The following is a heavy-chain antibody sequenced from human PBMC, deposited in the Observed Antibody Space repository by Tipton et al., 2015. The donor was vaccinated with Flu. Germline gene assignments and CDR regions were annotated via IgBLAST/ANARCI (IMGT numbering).Heavy chain of an antibody. CDR1: GYTFSDSE. D-gene: IGHD1-14*01. Sequence: GSLRLSCVASGYTFSDSEMNWVRQAPGKGLEWISYISNSGTVKYYADSVKGRFTISRDNARNSVHLLMSSLRPEDTALYYCASPAGSDCCGTDVWGQGTTVTVSS. V-gene: IGHV3-48*03. CDR2: ISNSGTVK. CDR3: ASPAGSDCCGTDV. J-gene: IGHJ6*02.